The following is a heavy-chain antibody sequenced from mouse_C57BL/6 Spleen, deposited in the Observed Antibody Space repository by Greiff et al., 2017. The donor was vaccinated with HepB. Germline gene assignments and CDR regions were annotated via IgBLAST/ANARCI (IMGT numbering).Heavy chain of an antibody. D-gene: IGHD2-3*01. CDR2: ISSGGSYT. V-gene: IGHV5-6*01. CDR3: ASLYDGDYYAMDY. Sequence: EVKLMESGGDLVKPGGSLKLSCAASGFTFSSYGMSWVRQTPDKRLEWVATISSGGSYTYYPDSVKGRFTISRDNAKNTLYLQMSSLKSEDTAMYYCASLYDGDYYAMDYWGQGTSVTVSS. J-gene: IGHJ4*01. CDR1: GFTFSSYG.